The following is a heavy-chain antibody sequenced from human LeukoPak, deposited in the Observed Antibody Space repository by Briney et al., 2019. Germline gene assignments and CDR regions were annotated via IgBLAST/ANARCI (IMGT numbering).Heavy chain of an antibody. CDR1: GYTFTGYY. CDR3: SSAEFPYCSGGSCYSFDY. Sequence: GASVKVSCKASGYTFTGYYMHWVRQAPGQGLEWMGWINPNRSGTNYAQKFKGRVTMTRDTANSTVYMELNRLRAEDTAVYYFSSAEFPYCSGGSCYSFDYWGQGTLVTVSS. CDR2: INPNRSGT. D-gene: IGHD2-15*01. V-gene: IGHV1-2*02. J-gene: IGHJ4*02.